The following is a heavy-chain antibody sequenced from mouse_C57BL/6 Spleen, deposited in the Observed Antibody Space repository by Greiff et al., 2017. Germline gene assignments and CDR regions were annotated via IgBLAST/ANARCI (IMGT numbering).Heavy chain of an antibody. Sequence: QVQLQQPGAELVMPGASVKLSCKASGYTFTSYWMHWVKQRPGQGLEWIGEIDPSDSYTNYNQKFKGKSTLTVDKSSSTAYMQLSSLTSEDSAVYYCARLGLHYYAMDYWGQGTSVTVSS. CDR2: IDPSDSYT. D-gene: IGHD4-1*01. CDR3: ARLGLHYYAMDY. V-gene: IGHV1-69*01. J-gene: IGHJ4*01. CDR1: GYTFTSYW.